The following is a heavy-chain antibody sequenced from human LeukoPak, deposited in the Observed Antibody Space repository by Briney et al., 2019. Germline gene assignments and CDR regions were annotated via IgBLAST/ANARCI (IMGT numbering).Heavy chain of an antibody. Sequence: GGSLRLSCAASGFTFSDYYMSWVRQAPGKGLEWVGFIRSGAYGATTEYAASVKGRFTISRDDSKSIAYLQMNSLKTEDTAVYYCSRADYYGSGSPISLDVWGKGTTVTVSS. CDR3: SRADYYGSGSPISLDV. D-gene: IGHD3-10*01. CDR2: IRSGAYGATT. V-gene: IGHV3-49*04. CDR1: GFTFSDYY. J-gene: IGHJ6*04.